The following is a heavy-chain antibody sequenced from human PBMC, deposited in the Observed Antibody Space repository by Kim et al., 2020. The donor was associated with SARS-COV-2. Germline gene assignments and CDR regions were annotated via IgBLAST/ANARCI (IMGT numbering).Heavy chain of an antibody. D-gene: IGHD1-26*01. CDR3: ATVSASGSYLGDFNY. V-gene: IGHV3-7*03. Sequence: DSVKGRFTISRDNAKNSLYLQMNSLRAEDTAVYYCATVSASGSYLGDFNYWGQGTLVTVSS. J-gene: IGHJ4*02.